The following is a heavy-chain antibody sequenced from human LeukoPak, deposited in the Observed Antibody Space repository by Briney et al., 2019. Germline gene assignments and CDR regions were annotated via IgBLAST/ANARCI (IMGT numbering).Heavy chain of an antibody. D-gene: IGHD2-2*01. CDR3: ATGRSCTTCYLPDY. Sequence: GGSLRLSCAASGFTVSSNYMSWVRQAPGKGLEWVSVIYSGGSTYYADSVKGRFTISRDNAKNSLYLQMNSLRAEDTAVYHCATGRSCTTCYLPDYWGQGTLVTVSS. CDR2: IYSGGST. J-gene: IGHJ4*02. CDR1: GFTVSSNY. V-gene: IGHV3-53*05.